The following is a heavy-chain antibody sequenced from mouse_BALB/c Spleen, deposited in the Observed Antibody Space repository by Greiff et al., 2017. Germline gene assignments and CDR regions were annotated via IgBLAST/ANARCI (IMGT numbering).Heavy chain of an antibody. CDR3: ARNPDGYYGLFAY. CDR1: GFSLTSYG. D-gene: IGHD2-3*01. V-gene: IGHV2-2*02. J-gene: IGHJ3*01. Sequence: VKLVESGPGLVQPSQSLSITCTVSGFSLTSYGVHWVRQSPGKGLEWLGVIWSGGSTDYNAAFISRLSISKDNSKSQVFFKMNSLQANDTAIYYCARNPDGYYGLFAYWGQGTLVTVSA. CDR2: IWSGGST.